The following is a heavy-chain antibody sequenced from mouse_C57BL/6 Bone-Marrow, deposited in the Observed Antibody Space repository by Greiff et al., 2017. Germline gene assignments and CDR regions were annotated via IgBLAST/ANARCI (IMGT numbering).Heavy chain of an antibody. CDR2: INPNNGGT. J-gene: IGHJ2*01. Sequence: EVQLQQPGAELVKPGASVKLSCKASGYTFTSYWMHWVKQSHGKSLEWIGDINPNNGGTSYNQKLKGKATLTVDKSSSTAYMELRSLTSEDSAVYYCARDYYGSSWYFDYWGQGTILTVSS. V-gene: IGHV1-26*01. CDR3: ARDYYGSSWYFDY. CDR1: GYTFTSYW. D-gene: IGHD1-1*01.